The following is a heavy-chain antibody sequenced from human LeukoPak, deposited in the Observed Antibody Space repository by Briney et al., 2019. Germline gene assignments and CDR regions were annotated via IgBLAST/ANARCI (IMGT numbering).Heavy chain of an antibody. CDR2: IKKDGSEK. D-gene: IGHD5-12*01. CDR3: ARRYSGYEWAFDI. J-gene: IGHJ3*02. Sequence: GGSLRLSCAASGFNFSTYWMTWVRQAPGKGLEWVANIKKDGSEKYYADSVQGRFTISRDDAKNSLSLQMNSLRAEDTALYYCARRYSGYEWAFDIWGQGTMVTVSS. CDR1: GFNFSTYW. V-gene: IGHV3-7*01.